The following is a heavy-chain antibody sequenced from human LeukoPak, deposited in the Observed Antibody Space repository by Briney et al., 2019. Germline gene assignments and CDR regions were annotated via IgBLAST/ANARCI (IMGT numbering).Heavy chain of an antibody. D-gene: IGHD3-10*01. CDR2: IYPGDSDT. V-gene: IGHV5-51*01. CDR3: ARSMVRGAPYYFDY. CDR1: GYSFTSYW. J-gene: IGHJ4*02. Sequence: PGASLKISCKGSGYSFTSYWIGWVRQLPGKGLEWMGIIYPGDSDTRYSPSFQGQVTISADKSISSAYLQWSSLNASDTAIYYCARSMVRGAPYYFDYWGQGTLVTVSS.